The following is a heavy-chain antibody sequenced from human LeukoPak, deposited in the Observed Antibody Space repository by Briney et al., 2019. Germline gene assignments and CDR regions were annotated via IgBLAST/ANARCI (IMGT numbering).Heavy chain of an antibody. V-gene: IGHV1-2*02. J-gene: IGHJ4*02. D-gene: IGHD3-3*01. CDR1: GYTFTGYY. CDR3: ARAGYDFWSGYPFDY. Sequence: GASVKVSCKASGYTFTGYYMHWVRQAPGQGLEWMGWINPNSGGTNYAQKFQGRVTMTRDTSISTAYMELSRLRSDDTAVYYCARAGYDFWSGYPFDYRGQGTLVTVSS. CDR2: INPNSGGT.